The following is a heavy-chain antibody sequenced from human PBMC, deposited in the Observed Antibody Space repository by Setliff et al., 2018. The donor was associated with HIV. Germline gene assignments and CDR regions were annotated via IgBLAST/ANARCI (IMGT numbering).Heavy chain of an antibody. J-gene: IGHJ5*02. V-gene: IGHV1-69*04. CDR3: AKEQEIGSYLDP. D-gene: IGHD2-2*02. CDR1: GGAFISHT. Sequence: SVKVSCKASGGAFISHTFTWVRQAPGQGLEWMGRIIPILVIPNYAQNFQGRLMISADKSTRTAYLEQSSLRSDDSAVYFCAKEQEIGSYLDPWGQGTLVTVSS. CDR2: IIPILVIP.